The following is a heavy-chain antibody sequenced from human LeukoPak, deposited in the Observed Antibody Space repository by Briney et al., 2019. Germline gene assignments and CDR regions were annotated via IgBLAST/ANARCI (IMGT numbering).Heavy chain of an antibody. CDR2: INPNSGGT. Sequence: ASVKVSCKASGYTFTGYYMHWVRQAPGQGLEWMGWINPNSGGTNYAQKFQGRVTMTRDTSISTAYMELSGLRSDDTAVYYCARRKRSGSVEMATINWFDPWGQGPLVTVSS. J-gene: IGHJ5*02. V-gene: IGHV1-2*02. CDR3: ARRKRSGSVEMATINWFDP. CDR1: GYTFTGYY. D-gene: IGHD5-24*01.